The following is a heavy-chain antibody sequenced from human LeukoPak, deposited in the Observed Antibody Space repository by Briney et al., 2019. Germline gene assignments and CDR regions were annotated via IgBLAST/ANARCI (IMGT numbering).Heavy chain of an antibody. CDR3: ARGPPFDP. CDR1: GGSFSGYY. V-gene: IGHV4-34*01. Sequence: TSETLSLTCAVYGGSFSGYYWSWIRQPPGKGLEWIGEINHSGSTNYNPSLKSRVTISVDTSKNQFSLKLSSVTAADTAVYYCARGPPFDPWGQGTLVTVSS. J-gene: IGHJ5*02. CDR2: INHSGST.